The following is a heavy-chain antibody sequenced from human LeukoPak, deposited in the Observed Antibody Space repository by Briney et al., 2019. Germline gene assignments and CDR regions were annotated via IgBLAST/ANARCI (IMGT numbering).Heavy chain of an antibody. CDR2: IYTSGST. D-gene: IGHD3-22*01. CDR1: GASISSYY. Sequence: SHTVSLTCTVSGASISSYYSRWTRQHPGKGLEWLWYIYTSGSTSFNPPRKTQVPISLKTPKKHFSFMLSSVKVAEPAMIYVGRGYYYDTSGYSDSFDIWGQGTMVTVSS. J-gene: IGHJ3*02. V-gene: IGHV4-4*08. CDR3: GRGYYYDTSGYSDSFDI.